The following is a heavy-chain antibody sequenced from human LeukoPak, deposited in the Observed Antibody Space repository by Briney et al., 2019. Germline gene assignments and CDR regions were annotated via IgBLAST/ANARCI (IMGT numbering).Heavy chain of an antibody. Sequence: GGSLRLSCAASGFTFSTYAMHWVRQAPGKSLECISSISSNGDNTYYAKSVKGRFTISRDNSKNTLYLQMNSLRAEDTAVYYCAKDWGIRRNFDYWGQGTLVTVSS. CDR1: GFTFSTYA. CDR2: ISSNGDNT. V-gene: IGHV3-64*01. D-gene: IGHD3-16*01. CDR3: AKDWGIRRNFDY. J-gene: IGHJ4*02.